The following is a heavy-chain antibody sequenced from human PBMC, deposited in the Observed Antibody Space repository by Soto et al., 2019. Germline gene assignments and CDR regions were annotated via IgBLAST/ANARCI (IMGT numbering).Heavy chain of an antibody. Sequence: QVQLQESGPGLVKPSENVSLTCTVSGGSIRSHYWSWIRQPAGKGLEWIGRIYASGSTNYNPSLKSRVTMSLDTSRNQFSLKLTSVTAADTAVYYCARAGGYEVQGNNWFDPWGQGTLVTVSS. CDR2: IYASGST. CDR3: ARAGGYEVQGNNWFDP. J-gene: IGHJ5*02. D-gene: IGHD5-12*01. V-gene: IGHV4-4*07. CDR1: GGSIRSHY.